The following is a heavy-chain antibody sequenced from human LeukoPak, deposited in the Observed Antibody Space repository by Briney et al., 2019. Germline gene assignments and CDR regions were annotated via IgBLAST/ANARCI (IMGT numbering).Heavy chain of an antibody. CDR2: IIPIFGTA. J-gene: IGHJ4*02. D-gene: IGHD2-15*01. CDR3: ARACSGGSCQPSFRHQSEYYFDY. CDR1: GGTFSSYA. Sequence: GASVKVSCKASGGTFSSYAISWVRQAPGQGLEWMGGIIPIFGTANYAQKLQGRVTITADESTSTAYMELSSLRSEDTAVYYCARACSGGSCQPSFRHQSEYYFDYWGQGTLVTVSS. V-gene: IGHV1-69*13.